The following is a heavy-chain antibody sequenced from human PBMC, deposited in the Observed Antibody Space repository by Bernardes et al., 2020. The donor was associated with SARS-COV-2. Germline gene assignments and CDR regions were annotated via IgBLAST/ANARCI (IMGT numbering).Heavy chain of an antibody. D-gene: IGHD4-4*01. CDR2: INTDGTYI. CDR3: AKDGIIYSDNYLDF. CDR1: GFTFSRYT. V-gene: IGHV3-21*06. Sequence: GWSLRLSCAASGFTFSRYTMNWVRQAPGKGLEWVSSINTDGTYIYNADSVKGRFTISRDNAKNSLYLQLNSLRAEDTAVYYCAKDGIIYSDNYLDFWGQGTLVTVSS. J-gene: IGHJ4*02.